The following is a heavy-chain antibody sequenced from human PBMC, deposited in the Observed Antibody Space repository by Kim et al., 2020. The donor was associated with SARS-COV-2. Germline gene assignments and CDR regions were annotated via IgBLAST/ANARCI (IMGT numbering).Heavy chain of an antibody. J-gene: IGHJ6*02. D-gene: IGHD1-26*01. V-gene: IGHV1-46*01. CDR3: ARAIVGATYGMDV. Sequence: YAQKFQGRVTMTRDTSTSTVYMELSSLRSEDTAVYYCARAIVGATYGMDVWGQGTTVTVSS.